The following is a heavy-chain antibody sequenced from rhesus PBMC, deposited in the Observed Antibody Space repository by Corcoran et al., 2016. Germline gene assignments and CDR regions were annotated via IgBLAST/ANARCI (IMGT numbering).Heavy chain of an antibody. CDR3: AKDRGSYYYYGLDS. J-gene: IGHJ6*01. D-gene: IGHD3-16*01. V-gene: IGHV3S5*01. CDR2: INSGGGST. CDR1: GFTFSSYG. Sequence: VETGGGLVQPGGSLKLSCAASGFTFSSYGMNWVRQAPGKGLEWVSAINSGGGSTYYADSVKGRFTISRDNSKNTLSLQMNSLRAEDTAVYYCAKDRGSYYYYGLDSWGQGVVVTVSS.